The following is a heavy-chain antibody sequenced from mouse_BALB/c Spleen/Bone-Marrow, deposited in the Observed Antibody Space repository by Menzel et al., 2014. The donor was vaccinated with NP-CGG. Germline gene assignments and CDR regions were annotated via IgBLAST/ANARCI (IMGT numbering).Heavy chain of an antibody. Sequence: EVQLVESGGDLVKPGGSLKLSCVASGFTFSSYGMSWVRQTPDKRLEWVATISSGGSSTYYPASVEGRFTISRDNAKSTLYLQMSSLNAEDTAMYYCTRRPLQANSYFDCWGQGTTLTVSS. D-gene: IGHD3-2*02. CDR3: TRRPLQANSYFDC. CDR2: ISSGGSST. V-gene: IGHV5-6*01. J-gene: IGHJ2*01. CDR1: GFTFSSYG.